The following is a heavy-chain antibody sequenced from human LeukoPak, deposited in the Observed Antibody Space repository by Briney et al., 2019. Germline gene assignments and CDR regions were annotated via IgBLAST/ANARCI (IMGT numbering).Heavy chain of an antibody. V-gene: IGHV4-38-2*01. CDR1: GYSISSGYY. CDR3: ARSGSIVRAFDP. Sequence: PSETLSLTCAVSGYSISSGYYWGWIRQPPGKGLEWIGSIYHSGSTYYNPSLKSRVTISVDTSKNQFSLKLSSVTAADTAVYYCARSGSIVRAFDPWGQGTLVTVSS. D-gene: IGHD3-10*01. CDR2: IYHSGST. J-gene: IGHJ5*02.